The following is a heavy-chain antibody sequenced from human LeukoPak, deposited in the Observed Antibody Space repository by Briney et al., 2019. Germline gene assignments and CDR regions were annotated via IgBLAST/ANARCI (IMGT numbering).Heavy chain of an antibody. CDR1: GGSISSSY. CDR2: FYYSGST. V-gene: IGHV4-59*08. J-gene: IGHJ4*02. CDR3: ARSNARDGYNFAY. D-gene: IGHD5-24*01. Sequence: PSETLSLTCTVSGGSISSSYWSWIRQPPGNGLEWIGYFYYSGSTNYNPSLKSRVTISVDTSKTQFSLKLTSMTAADTAVYYCARSNARDGYNFAYWGQGTLVTASS.